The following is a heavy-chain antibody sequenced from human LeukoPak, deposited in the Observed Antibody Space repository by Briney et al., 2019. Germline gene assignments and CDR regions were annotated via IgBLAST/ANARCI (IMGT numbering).Heavy chain of an antibody. V-gene: IGHV4-38-2*02. Sequence: NASETLSLTCTVSGYSISSGYYWGWIRQPPGKGLEWIGEINHSGSTNYNPSLKSRVTISVDTSKNQFSLKLSSVTAADTAVYYCARGHYYYYMDVWGKETTVTVSS. CDR2: INHSGST. CDR3: ARGHYYYYMDV. CDR1: GYSISSGYY. J-gene: IGHJ6*03.